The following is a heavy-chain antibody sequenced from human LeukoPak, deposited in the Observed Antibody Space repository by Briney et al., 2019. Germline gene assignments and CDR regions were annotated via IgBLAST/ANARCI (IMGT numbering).Heavy chain of an antibody. CDR1: GGTFSSYA. J-gene: IGHJ4*02. Sequence: ASVKVSCKASGGTFSSYAISWVRLAPGQGFEWMGTINPSGGSTRYAQKFQGRVTMTRDMSTSTVYMELSSLRSEDTAVYYCARDALRLGELSLSFDYWGQGTLVTVSS. CDR3: ARDALRLGELSLSFDY. D-gene: IGHD3-16*02. CDR2: INPSGGST. V-gene: IGHV1-46*01.